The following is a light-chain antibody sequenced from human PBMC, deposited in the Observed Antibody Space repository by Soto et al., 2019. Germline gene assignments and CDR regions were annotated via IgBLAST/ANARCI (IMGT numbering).Light chain of an antibody. Sequence: ILMTQSPATLSVSPGERATLSCRASQSVSSNLAWYQQKPGQGPRLLIYGASTRATGIPARFSGSGSGTEFTLTISSLQSEDFAVYYCQQYNNWSRTFGQGTKVDIK. CDR1: QSVSSN. CDR3: QQYNNWSRT. J-gene: IGKJ1*01. CDR2: GAS. V-gene: IGKV3-15*01.